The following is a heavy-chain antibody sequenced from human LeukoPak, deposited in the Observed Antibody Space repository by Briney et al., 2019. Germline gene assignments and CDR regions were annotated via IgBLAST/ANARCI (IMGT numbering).Heavy chain of an antibody. CDR1: GFTFSSYG. CDR3: ASSGSSYNAGYFDY. V-gene: IGHV3-64*01. CDR2: ISSNGGST. Sequence: AGGSLRLSCAASGFTFSSYGMHWVRQAPGKGLEYVSAISSNGGSTYYANSVKGRFTISRDNSKNTLYLQMGSLRAEDMAVYYCASSGSSYNAGYFDYWGQGTLVTVSS. D-gene: IGHD3-10*01. J-gene: IGHJ4*02.